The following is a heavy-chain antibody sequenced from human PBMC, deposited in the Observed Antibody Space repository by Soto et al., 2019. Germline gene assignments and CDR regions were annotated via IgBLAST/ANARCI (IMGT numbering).Heavy chain of an antibody. CDR2: ITPLFGTA. Sequence: SVKVACKASGGTFSNYAISWVRQAPGQGLEWMGGITPLFGTANYAQRFQGRVTITADESTSTAYMELTSLRSQDTAISYCARGWSYDILNGYSYWGQGTLVTVSS. V-gene: IGHV1-69*13. J-gene: IGHJ4*02. D-gene: IGHD3-9*01. CDR1: GGTFSNYA. CDR3: ARGWSYDILNGYSY.